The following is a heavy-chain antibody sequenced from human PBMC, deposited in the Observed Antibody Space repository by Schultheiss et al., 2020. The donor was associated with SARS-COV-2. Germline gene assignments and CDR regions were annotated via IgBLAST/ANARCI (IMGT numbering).Heavy chain of an antibody. V-gene: IGHV4-39*07. CDR3: AKDGGYCSGGSCPPGAAFDI. CDR2: IYTSGST. D-gene: IGHD2-15*01. J-gene: IGHJ3*02. Sequence: SETLSLTCSVSGGSISSSSYYWGWIRQPPGKGLEWIGSIYTSGSTNYNPSLKSRVTISVDTSKNQFSLKLSSVTAADTAVYYCAKDGGYCSGGSCPPGAAFDIWGQGTMVTVSS. CDR1: GGSISSSSYY.